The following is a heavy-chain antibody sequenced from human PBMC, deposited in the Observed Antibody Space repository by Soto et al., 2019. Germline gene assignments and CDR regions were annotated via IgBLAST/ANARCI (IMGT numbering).Heavy chain of an antibody. CDR3: ARETSYGQSATIVGEF. D-gene: IGHD3-10*01. CDR1: GFRFNEYE. CDR2: INSGGSLI. Sequence: EVQLVESGGGLVQPGGSLRLSCVGSGFRFNEYEINWVRQAPGKGLEWISYINSGGSLIYYAASVKGRFTISRDNYKDSVYLQMNSLRADDTALYYCARETSYGQSATIVGEFWGQGTLVTLSS. V-gene: IGHV3-48*03. J-gene: IGHJ4*02.